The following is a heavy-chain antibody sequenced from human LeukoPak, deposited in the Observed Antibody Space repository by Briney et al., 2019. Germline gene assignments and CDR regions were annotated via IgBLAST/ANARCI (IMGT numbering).Heavy chain of an antibody. CDR3: ARATIVVVTAGWFDP. CDR1: GGSISSSSYY. D-gene: IGHD2-21*02. CDR2: IYYSGST. Sequence: SETLSLTCTVSGGSISSSSYYWGWIRQPPGKGLEWIGSIYYSGSTYYNPSLKSRVTISVDTSKNQFSLKLSSVTAADTAVYYCARATIVVVTAGWFDPWGQGTLVTVSS. V-gene: IGHV4-39*01. J-gene: IGHJ5*02.